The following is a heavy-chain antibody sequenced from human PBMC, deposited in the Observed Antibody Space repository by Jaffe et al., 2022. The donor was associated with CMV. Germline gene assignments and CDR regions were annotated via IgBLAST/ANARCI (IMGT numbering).Heavy chain of an antibody. CDR2: VSHTGAT. CDR3: ARNKGHSPAD. J-gene: IGHJ4*02. CDR1: GASFSDYY. V-gene: IGHV4-34*02. Sequence: QVQLQQSGAGLLKPSETLSLTCDVYGASFSDYYWSWLRQPAGKGLEWIGEVSHTGATTYNPSLNSRATISVDTSTNQFSLSIKSLTAADTAIYYCARNKGHSPADWGQGTLVTVSS. D-gene: IGHD2-15*01.